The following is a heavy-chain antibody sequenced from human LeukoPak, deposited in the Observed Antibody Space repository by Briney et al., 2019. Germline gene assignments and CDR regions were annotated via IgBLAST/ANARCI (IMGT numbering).Heavy chain of an antibody. Sequence: SETLSLTCTVSGGSISSYYWSWIRQPPGKGLEWIGYIYYSGSTNYNPSLKSRVTISVDTSKNQFSLKLSSVTAADTAVYYCARVEGLYADFDYWGQGTLVTVSS. CDR1: GGSISSYY. J-gene: IGHJ4*02. CDR2: IYYSGST. CDR3: ARVEGLYADFDY. D-gene: IGHD2-8*01. V-gene: IGHV4-59*12.